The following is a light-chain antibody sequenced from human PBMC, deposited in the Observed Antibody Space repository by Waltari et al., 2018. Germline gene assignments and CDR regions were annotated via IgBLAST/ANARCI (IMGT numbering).Light chain of an antibody. CDR1: TSNLGAGYD. J-gene: IGLJ2*01. CDR2: DNN. Sequence: QSVLTQPPSVSGAPGQGVTISCTGGTSNLGAGYDVHWYQQLPGTAPKLLIYDNNRRPSGVPDRFSASKSGTSASLAITGLQTEDEADYYCQSYDDSLGASGVFGGGTKLNVL. V-gene: IGLV1-40*01. CDR3: QSYDDSLGASGV.